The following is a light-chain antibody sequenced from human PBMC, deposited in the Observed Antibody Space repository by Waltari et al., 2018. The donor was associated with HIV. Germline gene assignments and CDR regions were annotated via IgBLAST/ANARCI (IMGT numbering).Light chain of an antibody. Sequence: DIVMTQSPLSLPVTPGEPASISCRSSQSLLHSNGYSYLDWYLQKPGQSPQLLIYLGSNRASGVPDRFSGSGSSTDFTLKISRVEAEDAGMYYCMQGRQTPQVTFGGGTKVEIK. J-gene: IGKJ4*01. CDR3: MQGRQTPQVT. CDR2: LGS. V-gene: IGKV2-28*01. CDR1: QSLLHSNGYSY.